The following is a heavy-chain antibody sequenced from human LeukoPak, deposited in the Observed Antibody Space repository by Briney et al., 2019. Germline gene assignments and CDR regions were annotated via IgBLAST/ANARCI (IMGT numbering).Heavy chain of an antibody. D-gene: IGHD5-18*01. CDR2: ISSSGSTI. CDR3: ARSRGYSYAFEMVKGVEGEVDY. Sequence: PGGSLRLSCAASGFTFSDYYMSWIRQAPGKGLEWVSYISSSGSTIYYADSVKGRFTISRDNAKNSLYLQMNSLRAEDTAVYYCARSRGYSYAFEMVKGVEGEVDYWGQGTLVTVSS. V-gene: IGHV3-11*01. CDR1: GFTFSDYY. J-gene: IGHJ4*02.